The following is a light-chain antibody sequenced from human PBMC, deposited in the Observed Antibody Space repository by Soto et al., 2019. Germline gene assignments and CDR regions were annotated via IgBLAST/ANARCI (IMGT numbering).Light chain of an antibody. CDR3: SSYTTSSTYV. CDR2: DVS. CDR1: SSDVGGYSY. Sequence: LTQPASVSGSPGQSITISCTGTSSDVGGYSYISWYQHNPGRAPKLMIYDVSNRPSGVSDRFSGSKSGNTASLTISRLQAEDEADYYCSSYTTSSTYVFGSGTKVTVL. V-gene: IGLV2-14*03. J-gene: IGLJ1*01.